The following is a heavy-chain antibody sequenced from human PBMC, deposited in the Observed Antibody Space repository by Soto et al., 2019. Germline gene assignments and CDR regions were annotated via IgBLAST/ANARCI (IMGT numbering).Heavy chain of an antibody. V-gene: IGHV3-33*01. J-gene: IGHJ6*02. CDR1: GFTFSSYG. CDR3: AREHIVTTSGMDV. Sequence: PGGSLRLSCAASGFTFSSYGMHWVRQAPGKGLEWVAGIWYDGSNKYYADSVKGRFTICRDNSKNTLYLQMNSLRAEDTAVYYCAREHIVTTSGMDVWGQGTTVTVSS. D-gene: IGHD5-12*01. CDR2: IWYDGSNK.